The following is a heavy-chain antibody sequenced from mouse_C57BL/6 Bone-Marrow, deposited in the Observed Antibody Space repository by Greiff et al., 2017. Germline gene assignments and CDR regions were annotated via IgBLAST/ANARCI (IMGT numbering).Heavy chain of an antibody. Sequence: VQLQQSGPELVKPGASVKLSCKASGYTFTSYDINWVKQMPGQGLEWIGWIYPRGGSTKYNEKFKGKATLTGDTSSSTAYMELHSLTAEDSAVYFWAGYWDGGYFEGWGQGTTLTVAS. CDR3: AGYWDGGYFEG. CDR1: GYTFTSYD. J-gene: IGHJ2*01. CDR2: IYPRGGST. V-gene: IGHV1-85*01. D-gene: IGHD4-1*01.